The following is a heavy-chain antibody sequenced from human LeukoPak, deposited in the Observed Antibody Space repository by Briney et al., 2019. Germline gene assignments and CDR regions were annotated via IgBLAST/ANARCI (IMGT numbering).Heavy chain of an antibody. J-gene: IGHJ6*03. CDR1: GVSIRSSIHY. CDR2: TYYSGSA. V-gene: IGHV4-39*01. D-gene: IGHD2-21*01. CDR3: ARRLLHYYYMDV. Sequence: SETLSLTCTVSGVSIRSSIHYWPWLRQPREKGLEWTGSTYYSGSAYYKPSLQSRVSISVDTSKNQFSLKLSSVTAADTSVYYCARRLLHYYYMDVWGKGTTVTASS.